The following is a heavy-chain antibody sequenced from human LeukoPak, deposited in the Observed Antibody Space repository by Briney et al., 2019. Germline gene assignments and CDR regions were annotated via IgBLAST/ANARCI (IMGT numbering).Heavy chain of an antibody. CDR3: ATGGNSGSYGYYYYYMDV. CDR2: IIPIFGTA. Sequence: ASVKVSCKASGGTFSSYVISWVRQAPGQGLEWMGGIIPIFGTANYAQKFQGRVTITADESTSTAYMELSSLRSEDTAVYYCATGGNSGSYGYYYYYMDVWGKGTTVTVSS. D-gene: IGHD1-26*01. V-gene: IGHV1-69*13. CDR1: GGTFSSYV. J-gene: IGHJ6*03.